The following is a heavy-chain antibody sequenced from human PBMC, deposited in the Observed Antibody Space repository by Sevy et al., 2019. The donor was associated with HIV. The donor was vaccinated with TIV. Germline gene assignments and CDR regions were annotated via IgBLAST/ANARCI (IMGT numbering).Heavy chain of an antibody. Sequence: GGSLRLSCAASGFTFSSYGMHWVRQAPGKGLEWVAVIWYDGSNKYYADSVKGRFTISRDNSKNTLYLQMNSLRAEDTAVYYCASDRRRVSSSWYFDYWGQGTLVTVSS. D-gene: IGHD6-13*01. J-gene: IGHJ4*02. CDR3: ASDRRRVSSSWYFDY. V-gene: IGHV3-33*08. CDR1: GFTFSSYG. CDR2: IWYDGSNK.